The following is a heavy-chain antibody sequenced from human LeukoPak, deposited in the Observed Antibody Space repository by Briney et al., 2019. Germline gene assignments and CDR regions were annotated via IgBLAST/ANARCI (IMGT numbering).Heavy chain of an antibody. Sequence: GGSLRLSCAASGFTFSSYGMHWVRQAPGKGLEWVAFIRYDGSNKYYADSVKGRFTISRDNSKNTLYLQMNSLRAEDTAVYYCAKDRDDFWSGYYLWGQGTLVTVSS. D-gene: IGHD3-3*01. CDR3: AKDRDDFWSGYYL. J-gene: IGHJ4*02. CDR1: GFTFSSYG. CDR2: IRYDGSNK. V-gene: IGHV3-30*02.